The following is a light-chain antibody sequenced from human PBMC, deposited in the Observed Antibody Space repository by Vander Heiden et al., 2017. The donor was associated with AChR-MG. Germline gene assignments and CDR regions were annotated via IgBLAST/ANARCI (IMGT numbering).Light chain of an antibody. J-gene: IGKJ1*01. CDR3: QHYDSSRT. CDR1: QSLASTY. V-gene: IGKV3-20*01. Sequence: IVSTQSPGTLSLSLGERATLSCRASQSLASTYLAWYQQKPGQAPRLLIYAASSRASGIPDRFSGRGSGTDFTLTISRLEPGDFAVYYCQHYDSSRTFGQGTKV. CDR2: AAS.